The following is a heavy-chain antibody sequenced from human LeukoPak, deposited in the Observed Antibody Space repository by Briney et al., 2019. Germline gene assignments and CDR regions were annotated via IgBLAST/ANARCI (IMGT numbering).Heavy chain of an antibody. D-gene: IGHD6-13*01. Sequence: GGSLRLSCAASGFTFDSYSMSWVRQAPGKGLEWVSYITSGSSTIYYPDSVKGRFTISRDNAKNSLYLQMNSLRAEDTAVYYCARGAGSSWTYYYYYMDVWGKGTTVTVSS. J-gene: IGHJ6*03. CDR2: ITSGSSTI. V-gene: IGHV3-48*04. CDR3: ARGAGSSWTYYYYYMDV. CDR1: GFTFDSYS.